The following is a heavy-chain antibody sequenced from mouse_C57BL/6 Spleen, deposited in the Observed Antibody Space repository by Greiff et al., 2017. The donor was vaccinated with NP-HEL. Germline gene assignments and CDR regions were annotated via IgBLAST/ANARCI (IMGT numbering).Heavy chain of an antibody. CDR2: IDPSDSYT. CDR1: GYTFTSYW. V-gene: IGHV1-50*01. Sequence: QVQLQQPGAELVKPGASVKLSCKASGYTFTSYWMQWVKQRPGQGLEWIGEIDPSDSYTNYNQKFKGKATLTVDTSSSTAYMQLSSLTSEDSAVYYCARGGAITRGYFDYWGQGTTLTVSS. D-gene: IGHD1-2*01. CDR3: ARGGAITRGYFDY. J-gene: IGHJ2*01.